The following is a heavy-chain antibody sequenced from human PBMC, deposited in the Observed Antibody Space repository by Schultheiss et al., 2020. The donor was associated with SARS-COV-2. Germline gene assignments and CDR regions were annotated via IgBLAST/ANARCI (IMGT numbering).Heavy chain of an antibody. Sequence: GGSLRLSCKGSGYRFTSRWIGWVRQMPGKGLEWMGIIYPGDSDTRYSPSFQGQVTISADKSISTAYLQWSSLKASDTAMYYCARGAGTTVVTDPSFDYWGQGTLVTVSS. V-gene: IGHV5-51*01. J-gene: IGHJ4*02. CDR2: IYPGDSDT. CDR3: ARGAGTTVVTDPSFDY. D-gene: IGHD4-23*01. CDR1: GYRFTSRW.